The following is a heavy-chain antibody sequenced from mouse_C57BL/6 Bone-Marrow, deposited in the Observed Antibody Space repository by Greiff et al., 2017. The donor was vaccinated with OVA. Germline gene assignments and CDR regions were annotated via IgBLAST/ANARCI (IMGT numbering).Heavy chain of an antibody. CDR3: TTTPDGYYDD. J-gene: IGHJ2*01. D-gene: IGHD2-3*01. CDR1: GFNIKDDY. Sequence: EVQLQQSGAELVRPGASVKLSCTASGFNIKDDYMPWVKQRPEQGLEWIGWIDPENGDTEYASKFQGKATIPADTSSNTAYLQLSSLTSEDTAVYYCTTTPDGYYDDWGQGTTLTVSS. V-gene: IGHV14-4*01. CDR2: IDPENGDT.